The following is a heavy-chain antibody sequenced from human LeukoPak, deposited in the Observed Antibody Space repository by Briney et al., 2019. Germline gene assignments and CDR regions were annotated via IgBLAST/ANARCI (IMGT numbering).Heavy chain of an antibody. CDR1: GGTFSNYV. V-gene: IGHV1-69*13. CDR2: IIPIFGTA. CDR3: ARSYTSGWYDVKY. J-gene: IGHJ4*02. Sequence: GASVKVSCKVSGGTFSNYVISWVRQAPGQGLEWLGGIIPIFGTANYAQKFQGRVAITADESTSTAYMELSSLRSEDTAVYYCARSYTSGWYDVKYWGQGTLVTVSS. D-gene: IGHD6-19*01.